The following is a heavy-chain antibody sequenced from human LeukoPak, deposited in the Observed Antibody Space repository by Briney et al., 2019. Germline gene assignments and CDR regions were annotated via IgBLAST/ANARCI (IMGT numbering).Heavy chain of an antibody. CDR1: GYTFTSYY. V-gene: IGHV1-46*01. CDR3: ARDGATGELPDWFDP. CDR2: INPSGGST. D-gene: IGHD1-26*01. J-gene: IGHJ5*02. Sequence: ASVKVSCKASGYTFTSYYMHWVRQAPGQGLEWMGIINPSGGSTSYAQKFQGRVTMTRDTSTGTVYMELSSLRSEDTAVYYCARDGATGELPDWFDPWGQGTLVTVSS.